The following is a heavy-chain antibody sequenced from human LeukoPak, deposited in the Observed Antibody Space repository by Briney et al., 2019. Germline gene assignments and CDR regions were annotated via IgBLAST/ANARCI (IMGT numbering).Heavy chain of an antibody. V-gene: IGHV3-23*01. CDR2: ISGSGGST. D-gene: IGHD5-12*01. J-gene: IGHJ4*02. CDR1: GFTFSSYA. Sequence: PGGSLRLSCAASGFTFSSYAMSWVRQAPGKGLEWVSAISGSGGSTYYADSVKGRFTISRDNSKNTLYLQMNSLRAEDTAVYYCAKLRAPARSGYYFDYWSQGTLVTVSS. CDR3: AKLRAPARSGYYFDY.